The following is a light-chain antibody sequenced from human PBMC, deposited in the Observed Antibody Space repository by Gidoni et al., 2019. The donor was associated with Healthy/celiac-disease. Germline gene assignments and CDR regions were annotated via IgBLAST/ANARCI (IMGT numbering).Light chain of an antibody. CDR3: QQYDTLPLT. V-gene: IGKV1-33*01. CDR2: DAS. CDR1: QDISNY. Sequence: IQMTQAPSSLSASVGDRVTITCQASQDISNYLNLYQQKPGKAPKLLIYDASNLETGVPSRFSGSGSGTDFTLIISSRQPEDIATYYCQQYDTLPLTFGPGTKVDIK. J-gene: IGKJ3*01.